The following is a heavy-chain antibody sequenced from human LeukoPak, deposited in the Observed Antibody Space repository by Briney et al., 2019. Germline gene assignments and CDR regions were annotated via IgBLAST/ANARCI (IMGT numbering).Heavy chain of an antibody. Sequence: PGRSLRLSCAASGFTFNSYAMHWVRQAPGKGLEWVAVISYDGSNKYYADSVKGRFTISRDNSKNTLYLQMNSLRAEDTAVYYCAKGTDTYYYDSSGYFWYYFDYWGQGTLVTVSS. J-gene: IGHJ4*02. V-gene: IGHV3-30-3*01. CDR2: ISYDGSNK. CDR3: AKGTDTYYYDSSGYFWYYFDY. D-gene: IGHD3-22*01. CDR1: GFTFNSYA.